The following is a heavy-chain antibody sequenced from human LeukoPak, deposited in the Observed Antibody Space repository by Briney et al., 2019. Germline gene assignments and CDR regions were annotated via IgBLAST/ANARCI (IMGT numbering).Heavy chain of an antibody. CDR2: INPSGGST. J-gene: IGHJ5*02. CDR3: ASAYCSSTSCTWNWFDP. D-gene: IGHD2-2*01. CDR1: GYTFTSYG. Sequence: ASVKVSCKASGYTFTSYGISWVRQAPGQGLEWMGIINPSGGSTSYAQKFQGRVTMTRDTSTSTVYMELSSLRSEDTAVYYCASAYCSSTSCTWNWFDPWGQGTLVTVSS. V-gene: IGHV1-46*01.